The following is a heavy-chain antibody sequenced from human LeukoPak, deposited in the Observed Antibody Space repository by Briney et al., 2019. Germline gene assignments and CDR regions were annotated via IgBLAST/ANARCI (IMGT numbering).Heavy chain of an antibody. D-gene: IGHD3-22*01. J-gene: IGHJ4*02. V-gene: IGHV1-18*01. CDR3: ARGSPYYYDSSGLLYYFDY. CDR2: ISAYNGNT. CDR1: GYTFTSYG. Sequence: GASVKVSGKASGYTFTSYGISWVRQAPGQGLEWMGWISAYNGNTNYAQKLQGRVTMTTDTSTSTAYMELRSLRSGDTAVYYCARGSPYYYDSSGLLYYFDYWGQGTLVTVSS.